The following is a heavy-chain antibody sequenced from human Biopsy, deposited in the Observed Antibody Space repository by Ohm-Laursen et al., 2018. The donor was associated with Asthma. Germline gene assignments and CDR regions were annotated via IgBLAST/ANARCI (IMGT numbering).Heavy chain of an antibody. Sequence: SSVKVSCKSLGGTFNTYVIGWVRQAPGQGLEWMGGINSVFGTTTYPQKFQDRVTITADDSMSTVYMELSSLRSEDTAVYYCARKAGPCISRTCYSLDFWGQGTLVTVSS. J-gene: IGHJ4*02. V-gene: IGHV1-69*01. D-gene: IGHD2-2*01. CDR2: INSVFGTT. CDR3: ARKAGPCISRTCYSLDF. CDR1: GGTFNTYV.